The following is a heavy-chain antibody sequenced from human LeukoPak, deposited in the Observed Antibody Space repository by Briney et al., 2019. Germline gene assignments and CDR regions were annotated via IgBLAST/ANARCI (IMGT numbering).Heavy chain of an antibody. Sequence: GRSLRLSCAASGFTFSSYFMNWVRQAPGKGLEWVSSISSSSSYIYYADSVKGRFTISRDNAKNSLYLQMNSLRAEDTAVYYCAREGTYYYYGMDVWGQGTTVTVSS. CDR3: AREGTYYYYGMDV. J-gene: IGHJ6*02. CDR2: ISSSSSYI. V-gene: IGHV3-21*01. CDR1: GFTFSSYF.